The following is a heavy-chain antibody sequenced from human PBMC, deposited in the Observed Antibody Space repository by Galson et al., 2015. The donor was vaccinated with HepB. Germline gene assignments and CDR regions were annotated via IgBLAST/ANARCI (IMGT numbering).Heavy chain of an antibody. J-gene: IGHJ3*02. CDR3: ARDVAGRRYSYDSSAYHEGFDI. D-gene: IGHD3-22*01. Sequence: SVKVSCKASDYTFTSYGINWVRQAPGQGLEWMGWISGYNGDKTYAQKFQGRVTMTTDTFTSTAYMELRRLRSDDTAVYYRARDVAGRRYSYDSSAYHEGFDIWGQGTAVTVSS. CDR2: ISGYNGDK. V-gene: IGHV1-18*04. CDR1: DYTFTSYG.